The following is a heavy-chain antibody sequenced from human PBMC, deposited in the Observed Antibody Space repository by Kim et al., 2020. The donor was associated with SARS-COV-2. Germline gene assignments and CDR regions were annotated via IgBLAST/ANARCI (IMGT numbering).Heavy chain of an antibody. CDR2: ISYDGSNK. Sequence: GGSLRLSCAASGFTFSSYAMHWVRQAPGKGLEWVAVISYDGSNKYYADSVKGRFTISRDNSKNTLYLQMNSLRAEDTAVYYCAGAVSGSFRAFDIWGQGTMVTVSS. CDR3: AGAVSGSFRAFDI. D-gene: IGHD1-26*01. CDR1: GFTFSSYA. J-gene: IGHJ3*02. V-gene: IGHV3-30-3*01.